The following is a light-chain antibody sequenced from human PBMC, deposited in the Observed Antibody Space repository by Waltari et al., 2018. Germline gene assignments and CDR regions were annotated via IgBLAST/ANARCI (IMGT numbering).Light chain of an antibody. CDR1: QSISSW. J-gene: IGKJ1*01. V-gene: IGKV1-5*03. CDR3: QQYNTNSPWT. Sequence: DIQMTQSPSTLSASVGDRVTITCRASQSISSWLAWYQLKPGKAPKPLIYKASTLGRGIPSRFSGSGSGTEFTLTISSLQPDDFATYYCQQYNTNSPWTFGQGTKVEIK. CDR2: KAS.